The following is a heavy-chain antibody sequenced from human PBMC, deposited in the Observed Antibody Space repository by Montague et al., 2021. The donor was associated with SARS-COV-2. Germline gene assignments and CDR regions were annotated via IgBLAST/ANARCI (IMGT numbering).Heavy chain of an antibody. D-gene: IGHD2-2*01. CDR3: ARQGGPAGKHWFDP. V-gene: IGHV4-39*01. CDR2: IHHSGTT. CDR1: GGSVSGTSYY. J-gene: IGHJ5*02. Sequence: SETLSLTCTVSGGSVSGTSYYWAWIRQPPGKGLEWIVNIHHSGTTFYNLSLKSRVTISVDTSKNEVSLKLNSVTAADTAVYSCARQGGPAGKHWFDPWGQGTLVTVSS.